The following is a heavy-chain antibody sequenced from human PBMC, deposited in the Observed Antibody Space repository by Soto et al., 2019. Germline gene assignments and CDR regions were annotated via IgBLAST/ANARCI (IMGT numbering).Heavy chain of an antibody. CDR1: GFSLSTSGMC. CDR3: ARTLDGYNTYYFDY. CDR2: IDWDDDK. V-gene: IGHV2-70*01. Sequence: SGPTLVNPTQTLTLTCTSSGFSLSTSGMCVSWIRQPPGKALEWLALIDWDDDKYYSTSLKTRLTISKDTSKNQVVLTMTNMDPVDTATYYCARTLDGYNTYYFDYWGQGTLVTVSS. D-gene: IGHD5-12*01. J-gene: IGHJ4*02.